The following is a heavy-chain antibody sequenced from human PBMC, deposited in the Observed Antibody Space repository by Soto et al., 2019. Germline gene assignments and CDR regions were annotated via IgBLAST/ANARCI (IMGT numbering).Heavy chain of an antibody. Sequence: QVQLVQSGAEVKKPGSSVKVSCKASGGTFSSYAISWVRQAPGQGLEWMGGIIPIFGTANYAKKFQGRVTITADESTSTAYMELSSLRSEDTAVYYCARESSPYYDSSGYKFDPWGQGTLVTVSS. D-gene: IGHD3-22*01. J-gene: IGHJ5*02. CDR3: ARESSPYYDSSGYKFDP. V-gene: IGHV1-69*01. CDR2: IIPIFGTA. CDR1: GGTFSSYA.